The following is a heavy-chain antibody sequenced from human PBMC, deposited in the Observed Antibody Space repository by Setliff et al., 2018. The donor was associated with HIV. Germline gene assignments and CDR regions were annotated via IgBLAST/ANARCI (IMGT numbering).Heavy chain of an antibody. CDR3: VRHVSSSAVFDP. Sequence: PGESLKISCKGFGYSFTSYLIAWVRQTPGKGLEWMGNIHPRDSDTRYSPSFQGQATLSVDKSISTAYLQWSSLKASDTAMYYCVRHVSSSAVFDPWGQGTLVTVSS. CDR2: IHPRDSDT. D-gene: IGHD3-10*01. J-gene: IGHJ5*02. V-gene: IGHV5-51*01. CDR1: GYSFTSYL.